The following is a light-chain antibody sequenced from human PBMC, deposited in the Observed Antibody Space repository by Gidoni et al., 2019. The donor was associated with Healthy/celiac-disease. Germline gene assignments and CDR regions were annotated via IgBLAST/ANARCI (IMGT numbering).Light chain of an antibody. J-gene: IGKJ1*01. CDR3: QQYGSSPWT. CDR1: QSVSSSY. V-gene: IGKV3-20*01. CDR2: GAS. Sequence: IVLTQSPGTLSWSPGERATLSCRASQSVSSSYLAWYQQKPGQAPKLLSYGASSRATGIPDRFSGSGSGTDFTLTISRLEPEDFAVYYCQQYGSSPWTFGQGTKVEIK.